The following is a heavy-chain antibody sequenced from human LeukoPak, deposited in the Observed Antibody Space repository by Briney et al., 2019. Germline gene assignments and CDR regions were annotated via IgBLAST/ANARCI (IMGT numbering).Heavy chain of an antibody. V-gene: IGHV3-74*01. CDR2: INPDGRST. CDR1: GFTFSRFW. J-gene: IGHJ4*02. Sequence: PGGSLRLSCAASGFTFSRFWMYWVRQVPGKGRVWVSRINPDGRSTNYADSVRGRFTMSRDNAKNTLYLQMNSLRSDDTAIYYCTRILANTYGGGDCWGQGTLVTVSS. D-gene: IGHD4-23*01. CDR3: TRILANTYGGGDC.